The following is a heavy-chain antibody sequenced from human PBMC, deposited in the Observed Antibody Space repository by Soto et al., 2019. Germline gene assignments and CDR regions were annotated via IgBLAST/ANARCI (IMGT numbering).Heavy chain of an antibody. CDR2: IWYDGSNK. V-gene: IGHV3-33*01. Sequence: GGSLRLSCAASGFTFSNYGMHWVRQAPGKGLECVAIIWYDGSNKYYADSVKGRFTISRDNSKNTVHLQMNSLRAEDTAMYYCAAGEPLHYRGQGTLVTVSS. J-gene: IGHJ4*02. D-gene: IGHD3-10*01. CDR1: GFTFSNYG. CDR3: AAGEPLHY.